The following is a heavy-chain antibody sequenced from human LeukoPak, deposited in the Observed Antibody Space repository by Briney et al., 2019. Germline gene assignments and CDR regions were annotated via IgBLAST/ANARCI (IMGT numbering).Heavy chain of an antibody. CDR1: GYTFTGYY. J-gene: IGHJ6*03. CDR3: ARSSYYYGSGSYDHYYYYMDV. D-gene: IGHD3-10*01. Sequence: GASVKVSCKASGYTFTGYYMHWVRQAPGQGLEWMGWINPNSGGTNYAQKFQGRVTMTRDTSISTAYMELSRLRSDDTAVYYCARSSYYYGSGSYDHYYYYMDVWGKGTTVTVSS. V-gene: IGHV1-2*02. CDR2: INPNSGGT.